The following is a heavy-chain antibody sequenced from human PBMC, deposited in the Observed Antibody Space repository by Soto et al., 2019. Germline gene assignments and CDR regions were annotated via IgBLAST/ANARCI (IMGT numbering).Heavy chain of an antibody. CDR1: GFTFSSYA. Sequence: GGSLRLSCAASGFTFSSYAISWVRQAPGKGLEWVSGFRGGASSTYYADSVKGRFTISRDNSKNTLYLQMNSLRAEDTAVYYCAREQQLGGDAFDIWGQGTMVTVSS. V-gene: IGHV3-23*01. D-gene: IGHD6-13*01. J-gene: IGHJ3*02. CDR2: FRGGASST. CDR3: AREQQLGGDAFDI.